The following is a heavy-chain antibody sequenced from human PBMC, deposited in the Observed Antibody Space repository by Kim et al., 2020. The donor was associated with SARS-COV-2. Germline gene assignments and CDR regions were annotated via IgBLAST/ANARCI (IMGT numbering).Heavy chain of an antibody. D-gene: IGHD6-19*01. Sequence: SETLSLTCTVSGGSISSSSYYWGWIRQPPGKGLEWIGSIYYSGSTYYNPSLKSQVTISVDTSKNQFSLKLSSVTAADTAVYYCARRITYLAIAVAGTWDYWGQGTLVTVS. CDR1: GGSISSSSYY. CDR3: ARRITYLAIAVAGTWDY. J-gene: IGHJ4*02. V-gene: IGHV4-39*01. CDR2: IYYSGST.